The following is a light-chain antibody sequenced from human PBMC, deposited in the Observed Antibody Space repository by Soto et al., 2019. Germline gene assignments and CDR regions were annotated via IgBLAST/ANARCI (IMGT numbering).Light chain of an antibody. CDR2: EVS. CDR3: SSFAGNTNLA. V-gene: IGLV2-8*01. CDR1: SSDVGGYNY. Sequence: QSALTQPPSASGSPGQSVTISCTGTSSDVGGYNYVSWYQQHPGKAPKLMISEVSKRPSGVPDRFSGSKSGNTASLTVSGLQAEDEADYYCSSFAGNTNLAFGGGTKLTVL. J-gene: IGLJ2*01.